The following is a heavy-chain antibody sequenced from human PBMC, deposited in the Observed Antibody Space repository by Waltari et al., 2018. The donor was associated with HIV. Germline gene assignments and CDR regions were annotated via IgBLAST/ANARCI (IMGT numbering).Heavy chain of an antibody. J-gene: IGHJ3*02. Sequence: QVQLVQSGAEVKKPGSSVKVSCKASGGTFSSYAISWVRQAPGQGLEWMGRIIPILGIANDAQKCQGRVTSTADKSTSTAYMELSSLRSEDTAVYYCARDRDVVVPAAMGAFDIWGQGTMVTVSS. CDR2: IIPILGIA. V-gene: IGHV1-69*04. CDR1: GGTFSSYA. D-gene: IGHD2-2*01. CDR3: ARDRDVVVPAAMGAFDI.